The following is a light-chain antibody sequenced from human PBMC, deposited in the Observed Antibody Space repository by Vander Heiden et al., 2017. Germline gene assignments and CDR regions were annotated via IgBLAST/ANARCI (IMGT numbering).Light chain of an antibody. CDR2: LGA. Sequence: DIVMTQSPLSLPVTPGEPASISCRSSQSLLHSNGYNDLDWYLQKPGQSPQLLVYLGANRASGVPDRFSGSGSGTDFTLKISRVEAEDVGVYYCMQALQTPTTFGQGTRLEIK. J-gene: IGKJ5*01. CDR3: MQALQTPTT. V-gene: IGKV2-28*01. CDR1: QSLLHSNGYND.